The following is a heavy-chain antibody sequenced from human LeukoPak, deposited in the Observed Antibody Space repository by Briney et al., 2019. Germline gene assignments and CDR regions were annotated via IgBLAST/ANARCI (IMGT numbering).Heavy chain of an antibody. CDR3: AKPLYSGSYYKVASFDY. Sequence: PGGSLRLSCAASGFTFSSYGMHWVRQAPGKGLEWVAVISYDGSNKYYADSVKGRFTISRDNSKNTLYLQMNSLRAEDTAVYYCAKPLYSGSYYKVASFDYRGQGTLVTVSS. J-gene: IGHJ4*02. D-gene: IGHD1-26*01. CDR2: ISYDGSNK. CDR1: GFTFSSYG. V-gene: IGHV3-30*18.